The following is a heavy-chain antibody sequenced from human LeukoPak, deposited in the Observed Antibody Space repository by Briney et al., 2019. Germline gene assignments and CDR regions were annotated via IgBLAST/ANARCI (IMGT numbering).Heavy chain of an antibody. J-gene: IGHJ4*02. CDR1: GGSISSYY. CDR3: ARVTGYTIEDYFDY. Sequence: SETLSLTCTVSGGSISSYYWSWIRQPPGKGLEWIGYIYYSGSTNYNPSLKSRVTISVKTSKYQFSLKLRSVTAADTAVYYCARVTGYTIEDYFDYWGQGTLVTVSS. D-gene: IGHD3-9*01. CDR2: IYYSGST. V-gene: IGHV4-59*01.